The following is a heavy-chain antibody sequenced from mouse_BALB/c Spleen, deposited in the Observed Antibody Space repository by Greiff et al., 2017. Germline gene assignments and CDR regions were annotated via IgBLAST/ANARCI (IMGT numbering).Heavy chain of an antibody. CDR1: GYAFTNYL. CDR3: ARRTSGYFDY. Sequence: QVHVKQSGAELVRPGTSVKVSCKASGYAFTNYLIEWVKQRPGQGLEWIGVINTGSGGTNYNEKFKGKATLTADKSSSTAYMQLSSLTSDDSAVYFWARRTSGYFDYWGQGTTLTVSS. J-gene: IGHJ2*01. D-gene: IGHD3-1*01. CDR2: INTGSGGT. V-gene: IGHV1-54*03.